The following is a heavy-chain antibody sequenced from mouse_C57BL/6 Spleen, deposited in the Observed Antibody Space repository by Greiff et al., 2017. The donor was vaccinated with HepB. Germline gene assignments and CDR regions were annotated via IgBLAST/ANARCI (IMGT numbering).Heavy chain of an antibody. J-gene: IGHJ1*03. D-gene: IGHD4-1*01. CDR2: ISYDGSN. V-gene: IGHV3-6*01. CDR3: ASKLADWYFDV. CDR1: GYSITSGYY. Sequence: EVQLVESGPGLVKPSQSLSLTCSVTGYSITSGYYWNWIRQFPGNKLEWMGYISYDGSNNYNPSLKNRISITRDTSKNQFFLKLNSVTTEDTATYYCASKLADWYFDVWGTGTTVTVSS.